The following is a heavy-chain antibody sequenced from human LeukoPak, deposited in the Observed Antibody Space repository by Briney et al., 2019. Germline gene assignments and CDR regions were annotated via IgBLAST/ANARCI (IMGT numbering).Heavy chain of an antibody. CDR1: GGSISSGDYY. CDR3: ARDRIAIFGVVTHGYFDY. V-gene: IGHV4-61*02. Sequence: TSETLSLTCTVSGGSISSGDYYWSWIRQPAGKGLEWIGRIYTSGSTVYSPSLKSRVTISVDTSENQFSLKLNSVTAADTAVYYCARDRIAIFGVVTHGYFDYWGQGTLVTVSS. J-gene: IGHJ4*02. D-gene: IGHD3-3*01. CDR2: IYTSGST.